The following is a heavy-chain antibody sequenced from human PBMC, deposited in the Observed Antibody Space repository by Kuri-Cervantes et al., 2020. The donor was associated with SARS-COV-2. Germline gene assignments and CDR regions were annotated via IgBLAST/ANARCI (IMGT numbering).Heavy chain of an antibody. D-gene: IGHD5-12*01. V-gene: IGHV4-34*01. CDR3: ARSFMVASYFDY. CDR1: GGSFSGYY. J-gene: IGHJ4*02. CDR2: INHSGST. Sequence: ESLKISCAVYGGSFSGYYWSWIRQPPGKGLEWIGEINHSGSTNYNPSLKSRVTISLETSKNQSSLKLSSMTAADTAVYYCARSFMVASYFDYWGQGILVTVSS.